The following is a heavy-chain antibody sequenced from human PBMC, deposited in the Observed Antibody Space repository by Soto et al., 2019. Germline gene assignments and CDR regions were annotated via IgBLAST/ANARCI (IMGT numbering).Heavy chain of an antibody. Sequence: GGLLRLWSADALGTCSSVGGHWIRQTPGNGLVWAAVISYDGSNKYYALSVKGRFTISRDNSKSTLYLRMNSLRREDTAVYYCAKGGDDFWSAFQIYYYYGLDVWGQGTTVTVSS. V-gene: IGHV3-30*18. J-gene: IGHJ6*02. CDR1: LGTCSSVG. CDR3: AKGGDDFWSAFQIYYYYGLDV. D-gene: IGHD3-3*01. CDR2: ISYDGSNK.